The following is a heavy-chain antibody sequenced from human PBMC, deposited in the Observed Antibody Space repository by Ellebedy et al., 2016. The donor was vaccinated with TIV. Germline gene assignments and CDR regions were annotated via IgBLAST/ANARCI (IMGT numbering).Heavy chain of an antibody. Sequence: GESLKISCAASGFTFSDYSMNWIRQTPGKGLEWVSYISSSGSTIYYADSVKGRFTISRDNAKNSLYLQMNSLRVEDTAVYYCARDGGTYGDYVHGMDVWGQGTTVTVSS. CDR3: ARDGGTYGDYVHGMDV. CDR2: ISSSGSTI. J-gene: IGHJ6*02. V-gene: IGHV3-11*04. D-gene: IGHD4-17*01. CDR1: GFTFSDYS.